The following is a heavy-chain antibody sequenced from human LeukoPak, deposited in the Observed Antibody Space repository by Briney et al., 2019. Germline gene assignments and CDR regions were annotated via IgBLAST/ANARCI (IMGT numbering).Heavy chain of an antibody. D-gene: IGHD3-22*01. J-gene: IGHJ5*02. CDR3: ARDSIDSSGYFDP. CDR2: IYYSGST. V-gene: IGHV4-59*01. CDR1: GGSISSYY. Sequence: PSEILSLTCTVSGGSISSYYWSWIRQPPGKGLEWIGYIYYSGSTNYDPSLKSRVTISVDTSKNQFSLKLSSVTAADTAVYYCARDSIDSSGYFDPWGQGTLVTVSS.